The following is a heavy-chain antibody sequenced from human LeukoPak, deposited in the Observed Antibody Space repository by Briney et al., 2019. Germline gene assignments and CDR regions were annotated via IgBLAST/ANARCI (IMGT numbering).Heavy chain of an antibody. J-gene: IGHJ4*02. Sequence: ASVKVSCKASGYTFTSYGISWVRQAPGQGREWMGWISAYNGNTNYAQKLQGRVTMTTDTSTSTAYMELRSLRSDDTAVYYCARDLYSSGWSLADYWGQGALVTVSS. CDR2: ISAYNGNT. CDR1: GYTFTSYG. D-gene: IGHD6-19*01. CDR3: ARDLYSSGWSLADY. V-gene: IGHV1-18*01.